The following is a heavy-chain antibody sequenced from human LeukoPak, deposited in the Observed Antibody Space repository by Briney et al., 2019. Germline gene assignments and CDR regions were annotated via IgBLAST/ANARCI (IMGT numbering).Heavy chain of an antibody. CDR1: GNYW. CDR3: VSFYETY. V-gene: IGHV3-74*01. Sequence: GGSLRLSCAASGNYWMHWVRQVPGKGLVWVSHINSDGSWTSYADSVKGRFTISEDNAKNTVYLQMNSLRAEDTAVYYCVSFYETYWGRGTLVTVSS. D-gene: IGHD5/OR15-5a*01. J-gene: IGHJ4*02. CDR2: INSDGSWT.